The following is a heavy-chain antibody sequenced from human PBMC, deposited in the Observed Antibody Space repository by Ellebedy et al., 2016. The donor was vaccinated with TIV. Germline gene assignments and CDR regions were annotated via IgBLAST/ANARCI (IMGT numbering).Heavy chain of an antibody. CDR3: ARAGDKLGSRIPSGWWAFDY. J-gene: IGHJ4*02. V-gene: IGHV1-46*04. D-gene: IGHD6-19*01. CDR1: GYTFTSYY. CDR2: INPSGGST. Sequence: AASVKVSCKASGYTFTSYYMHWVRQAPGQGLEWMGIINPSGGSTSYARKLQGRVTMTRDTSTSTVYMELSSLRSEETAVYYCARAGDKLGSRIPSGWWAFDYWGQGTLVTVSS.